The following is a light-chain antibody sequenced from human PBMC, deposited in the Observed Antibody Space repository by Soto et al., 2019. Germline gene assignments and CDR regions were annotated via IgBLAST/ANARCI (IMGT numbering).Light chain of an antibody. Sequence: DIQLTQSPSSLSVSIGDRVTITCRASPDLRGYLNWYRQKPGRAPELLIYTASTLQTGVPSRFSGRGSETDFTLTISSLHSDDLATYFCQQSHSTPYTFGQGTKVEL. CDR3: QQSHSTPYT. V-gene: IGKV1-39*01. CDR2: TAS. J-gene: IGKJ2*01. CDR1: PDLRGY.